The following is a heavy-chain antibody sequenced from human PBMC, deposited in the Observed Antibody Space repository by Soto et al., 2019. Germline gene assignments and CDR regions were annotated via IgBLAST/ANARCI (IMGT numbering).Heavy chain of an antibody. CDR2: ISSSGSTI. V-gene: IGHV3-11*01. Sequence: GGSLRLSCAASGFTFSDYYMSWIRQAPGKGLEWVSYISSSGSTIYYADSVKGRFTISRDNAKNSLYLQMNSLRAEDTAVYYCARDSSGWSPYYYYGMDVWGQGSTVTVSS. CDR1: GFTFSDYY. J-gene: IGHJ6*02. CDR3: ARDSSGWSPYYYYGMDV. D-gene: IGHD6-19*01.